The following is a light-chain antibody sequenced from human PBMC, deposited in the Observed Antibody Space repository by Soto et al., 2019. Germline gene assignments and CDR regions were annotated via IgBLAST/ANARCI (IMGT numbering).Light chain of an antibody. J-gene: IGKJ1*01. V-gene: IGKV1-6*02. CDR2: AAS. Sequence: AIQMTQSPSSLSASVGDTVTITCRASQGSRNDLGWYQQKPGKGPELLIYAASSLQSGVPSRFSGSGSGTDFTLTISSLQREDFATYYCQQDYSYPRTFGQGTKVEVK. CDR3: QQDYSYPRT. CDR1: QGSRND.